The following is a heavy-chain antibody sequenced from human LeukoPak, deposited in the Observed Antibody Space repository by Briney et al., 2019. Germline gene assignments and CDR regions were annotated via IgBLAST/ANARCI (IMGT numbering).Heavy chain of an antibody. CDR3: ASGPRWVGAAWAHSFNI. CDR1: GFTFSSYW. D-gene: IGHD2-15*01. CDR2: IKQDGSDK. J-gene: IGHJ3*02. V-gene: IGHV3-7*01. Sequence: PGGSLRLSCLDSGFTFSSYWMSWVRLAPGKGLEWVANIKQDGSDKYYVDSVKGRFTISRDNAKNSLYLQMNSLRAEDTAVYFCASGPRWVGAAWAHSFNIWGQGTMVTVSS.